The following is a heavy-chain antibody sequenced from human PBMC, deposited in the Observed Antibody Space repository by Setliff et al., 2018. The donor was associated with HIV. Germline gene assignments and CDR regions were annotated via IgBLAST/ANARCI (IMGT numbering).Heavy chain of an antibody. D-gene: IGHD2-8*01. CDR2: IYSSGRP. CDR1: GGXXSSSXXX. J-gene: IGHJ3*02. Sequence: PSXTLSXXXTVSGGXXSSSXXXXXXIRXPRGXGXXWXGSIYSSGRPXDNPSLXXXVXXSVDTSKNQFSXXLSSVTASDTAVYYCASRYCTNGVCYRRFYGSGSPLEAFDIWGQGTMVTVSS. CDR3: ASRYCTNGVCYRRFYGSGSPLEAFDI. V-gene: IGHV4-39*01.